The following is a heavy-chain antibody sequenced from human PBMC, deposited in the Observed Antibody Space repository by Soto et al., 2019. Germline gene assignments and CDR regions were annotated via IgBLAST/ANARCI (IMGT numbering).Heavy chain of an antibody. V-gene: IGHV1-18*01. D-gene: IGHD3-10*01. CDR3: ARDTSRGEYDY. Sequence: QVQLVQSGAEVKKPGASVKVSCKASGYTFTSYGISWVRQAPGQGLEWMGWINVYNGNTNYAQKLQGRVTMTTDTSPSTAYLDLRRRRSNATAVYFCARDTSRGEYDYWGQGTLVTVSS. CDR1: GYTFTSYG. CDR2: INVYNGNT. J-gene: IGHJ4*02.